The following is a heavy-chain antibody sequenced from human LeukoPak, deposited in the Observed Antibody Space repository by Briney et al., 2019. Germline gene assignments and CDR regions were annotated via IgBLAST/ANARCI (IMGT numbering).Heavy chain of an antibody. J-gene: IGHJ3*01. V-gene: IGHV3-7*01. CDR2: IKEDGSEK. CDR1: GFTFSSYS. D-gene: IGHD6-13*01. Sequence: PGGSLRLSCAASGFTFSSYSMNWVRQAPGKGLEWVATIKEDGSEKIYVDAVKGRFTISRDNAKNSLHLEMNSLRVEDTAVYYCARGNSSSKYRASDVWGQGTMVTVSS. CDR3: ARGNSSSKYRASDV.